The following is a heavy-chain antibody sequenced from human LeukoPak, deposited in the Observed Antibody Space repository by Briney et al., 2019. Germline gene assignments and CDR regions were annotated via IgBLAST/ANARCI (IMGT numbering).Heavy chain of an antibody. CDR2: ISAYNGNT. CDR3: ARVPIHDFWSGYLHGGLNWFDP. V-gene: IGHV1-18*01. D-gene: IGHD3-3*01. Sequence: ASVKVSCKASGYTFTSYGISWVRQAPGQGLEWMGWISAYNGNTNYAQKLQGRVTMTTDTSTSTAYMELRSLRSDDTAVYYCARVPIHDFWSGYLHGGLNWFDPWGQGILVTVSS. J-gene: IGHJ5*02. CDR1: GYTFTSYG.